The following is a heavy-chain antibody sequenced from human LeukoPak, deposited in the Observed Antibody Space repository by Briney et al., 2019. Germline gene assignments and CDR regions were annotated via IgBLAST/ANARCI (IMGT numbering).Heavy chain of an antibody. V-gene: IGHV1-24*01. Sequence: ASVKVSCKVSGYTLTELSIHWVRQAPGKGLEWMGGFDPEDGETIYAQKFQGRVTMTEDTSTDTAYMELSSLRSEDTAVYYCATAVAVAGLYNWFDPWGQGTLVTVSS. CDR1: GYTLTELS. D-gene: IGHD6-13*01. J-gene: IGHJ5*02. CDR3: ATAVAVAGLYNWFDP. CDR2: FDPEDGET.